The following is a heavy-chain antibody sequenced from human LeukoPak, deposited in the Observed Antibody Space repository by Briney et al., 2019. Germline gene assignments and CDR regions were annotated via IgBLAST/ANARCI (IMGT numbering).Heavy chain of an antibody. CDR2: INHSGST. V-gene: IGHV4-34*01. CDR3: ARCPDVGMAAACLYYFDY. CDR1: GGSFSGYY. Sequence: SETLSLTCAVYGGSFSGYYWSWIRQPPGKGLEWIGEINHSGSTNYNPSLKSRVTISVDTSKNQFSLKLSSVTAADTAVYYCARCPDVGMAAACLYYFDYWGQGTLVTVSS. J-gene: IGHJ4*02. D-gene: IGHD6-13*01.